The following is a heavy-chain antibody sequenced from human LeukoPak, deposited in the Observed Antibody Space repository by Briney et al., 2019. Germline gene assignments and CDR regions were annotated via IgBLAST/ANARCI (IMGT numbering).Heavy chain of an antibody. V-gene: IGHV1-18*01. CDR2: ISAYNGNT. CDR1: GYTFTSYG. Sequence: ASVKVSCKASGYTFTSYGISWVRQAPGQGLEWMGWISAYNGNTNYAQKLQGRVTMTTDTSTSTAYMELRSLRSDDTAVYYCVRDHGDYALYNWFDPWGQGTLVTVSS. J-gene: IGHJ5*02. D-gene: IGHD4-17*01. CDR3: VRDHGDYALYNWFDP.